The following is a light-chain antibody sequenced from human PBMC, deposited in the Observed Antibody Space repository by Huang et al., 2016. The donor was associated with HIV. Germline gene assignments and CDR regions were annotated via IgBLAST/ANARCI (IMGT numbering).Light chain of an antibody. CDR2: DGS. J-gene: IGKJ1*01. Sequence: EIVMTQSPATLSVSPGERATLSCRASQNISRLAWYQQKSGQAPRLLIYDGSSRATGIPARCSGSGSGTEFTLTVSSLQSEDFALYYCQQYDDWPPWTFGQGTQVDI. V-gene: IGKV3-15*01. CDR3: QQYDDWPPWT. CDR1: QNISR.